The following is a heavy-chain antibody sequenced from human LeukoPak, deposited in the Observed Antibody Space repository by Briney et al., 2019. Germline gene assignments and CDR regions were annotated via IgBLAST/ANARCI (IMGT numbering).Heavy chain of an antibody. V-gene: IGHV4-59*08. Sequence: SETLSLTCTVSGGSISSYYWSWIRQPPGKGLEWIGYIYYSGSTNYNPSLKSRVTISVDTSKNQFSLKLSSVTAADTAVYYCARGSPYYYDSSGYPYYFDYWGQGTLVTVSS. J-gene: IGHJ4*02. CDR3: ARGSPYYYDSSGYPYYFDY. CDR2: IYYSGST. D-gene: IGHD3-22*01. CDR1: GGSISSYY.